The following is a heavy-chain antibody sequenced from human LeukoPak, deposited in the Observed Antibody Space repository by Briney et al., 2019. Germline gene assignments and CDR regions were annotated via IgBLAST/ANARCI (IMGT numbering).Heavy chain of an antibody. V-gene: IGHV3-30*18. D-gene: IGHD3-10*01. Sequence: GGSLRLSCAASGFTFRSYDMHWVRQAPGKGLEWVAVISYDGSKKYYAESVKGRFTISRDNSKNTLYLQMNSLRAEDTAVYYCAKDWVVRGVISYWGQGTLVTVSS. CDR1: GFTFRSYD. CDR2: ISYDGSKK. J-gene: IGHJ4*02. CDR3: AKDWVVRGVISY.